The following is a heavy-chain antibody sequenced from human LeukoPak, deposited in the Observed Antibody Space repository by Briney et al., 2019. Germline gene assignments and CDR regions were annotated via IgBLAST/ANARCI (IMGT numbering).Heavy chain of an antibody. J-gene: IGHJ3*02. Sequence: GGSLRLSCAASGFTFSSYGMHWVRQAPGKGLEWVAVISYDGSNKYYADSVKGRFTISRDNSKNTLYLQMNSLRAEDTAVYYCAPLSIVGATSAFDIWGQGTMVTVSS. D-gene: IGHD1-26*01. CDR1: GFTFSSYG. CDR3: APLSIVGATSAFDI. CDR2: ISYDGSNK. V-gene: IGHV3-30*03.